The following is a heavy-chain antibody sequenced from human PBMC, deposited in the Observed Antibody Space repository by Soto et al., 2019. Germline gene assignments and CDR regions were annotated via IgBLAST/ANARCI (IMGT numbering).Heavy chain of an antibody. CDR2: ISGSGGST. CDR3: AKNWDTTSSSSSH. CDR1: GITFSAYA. Sequence: GGSLRLSCAASGITFSAYARSWVRQAPGKGLEWVSAISGSGGSTYYADSVKGRFTISRDKSKKTLYLQMNSLRAEDTAVYYCAKNWDTTSSSSSHWGQGTLVTVSS. V-gene: IGHV3-23*01. J-gene: IGHJ4*02. D-gene: IGHD6-6*01.